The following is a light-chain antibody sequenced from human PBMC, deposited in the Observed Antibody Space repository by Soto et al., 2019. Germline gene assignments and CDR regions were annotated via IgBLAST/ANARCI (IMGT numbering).Light chain of an antibody. CDR2: DVS. CDR1: SSDVGGYNY. V-gene: IGLV2-11*01. J-gene: IGLJ2*01. CDR3: CSYAGRYSV. Sequence: QSVLTQPRSVSGSPGQSVTISCTGTSSDVGGYNYVSWYQQHPGKAPKLMIYDVSKRPSGVPDRFSGSKSGNTASLTISGLQAEDEADYYCCSYAGRYSVFAGGTKVTVL.